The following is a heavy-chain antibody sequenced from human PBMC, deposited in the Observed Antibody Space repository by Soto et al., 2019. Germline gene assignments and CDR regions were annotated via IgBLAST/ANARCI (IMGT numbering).Heavy chain of an antibody. D-gene: IGHD4-4*01. V-gene: IGHV5-10-1*01. J-gene: IGHJ6*02. Sequence: PGESLKISCDGSGYSCTIYCISLVLQMPGKGLEWMGRIDPSDSYTNYSPSFQGHVTISADKSISTAYLQWSSLKASDTAMYYCARHAKTVTTYYYYYGMDVWGQGTTVTVSS. CDR1: GYSCTIYC. CDR2: IDPSDSYT. CDR3: ARHAKTVTTYYYYYGMDV.